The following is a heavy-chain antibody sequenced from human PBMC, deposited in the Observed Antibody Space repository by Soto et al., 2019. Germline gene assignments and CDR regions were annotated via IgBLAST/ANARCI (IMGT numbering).Heavy chain of an antibody. J-gene: IGHJ6*02. CDR1: GGSFSGYY. D-gene: IGHD3-10*01. Sequence: QVQLQQWGAGLLKPSETLSLTCAVYGGSFSGYYWSWIRQPPGKGLEWIGEINHSGSTNYNPSLKSRVTLSVDTSKNQFSLKLSSVTAADTAVYYCARAILWFGELDVWGQGTTVTVSS. CDR2: INHSGST. V-gene: IGHV4-34*01. CDR3: ARAILWFGELDV.